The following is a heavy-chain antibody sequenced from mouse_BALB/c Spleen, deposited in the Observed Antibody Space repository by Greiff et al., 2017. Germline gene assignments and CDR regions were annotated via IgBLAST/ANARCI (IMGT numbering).Heavy chain of an antibody. J-gene: IGHJ2*01. Sequence: VQLKESGPELVKPGASVKISCKASGYTFTDYNMHWVKQSHGKSLEWIGYIYPYNGGTGYNQKFKSKATLTVDNSSSTAYMELRSLTSEDSAVYYCARSDYDYYFDYWGQGTTLTVSS. V-gene: IGHV1S29*02. CDR2: IYPYNGGT. CDR3: ARSDYDYYFDY. CDR1: GYTFTDYN. D-gene: IGHD2-4*01.